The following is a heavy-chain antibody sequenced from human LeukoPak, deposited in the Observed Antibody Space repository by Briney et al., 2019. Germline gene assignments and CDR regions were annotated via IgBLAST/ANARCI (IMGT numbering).Heavy chain of an antibody. V-gene: IGHV3-53*01. D-gene: IGHD3/OR15-3a*01. CDR1: GGSFSGYY. Sequence: ETLSLTCAVYGGSFSGYYWSWVRQAPGKGLEWVSVIYSGGSTYYADSVKGRFTISRDNSKNTLYLQMNSLRAEDTAVYYCVWAGFVPYWGQGTLVTVSS. CDR2: IYSGGST. CDR3: VWAGFVPY. J-gene: IGHJ4*02.